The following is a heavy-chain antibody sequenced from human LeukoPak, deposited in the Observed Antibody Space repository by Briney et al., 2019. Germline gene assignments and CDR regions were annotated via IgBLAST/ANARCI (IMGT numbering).Heavy chain of an antibody. CDR3: ARDSPRTYCSGGSCYQGGRGY. D-gene: IGHD2-15*01. CDR2: IYSGGST. J-gene: IGHJ4*02. V-gene: IGHV3-66*02. CDR1: GFTVSSNY. Sequence: GGSLRLSCAASGFTVSSNYMSWVRQAPGKGLEWVSVIYSGGSTYYADSVKGRFTISRDNSKNTLYLQMNSLRAEDTVVYYCARDSPRTYCSGGSCYQGGRGYWGQGTLVTVSS.